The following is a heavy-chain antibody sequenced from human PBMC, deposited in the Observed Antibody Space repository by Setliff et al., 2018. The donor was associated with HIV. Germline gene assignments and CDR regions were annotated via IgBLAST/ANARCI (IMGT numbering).Heavy chain of an antibody. CDR1: GYTFTSYA. CDR3: AIGGGDGHPTWVY. V-gene: IGHV1-3*01. Sequence: ASVKVSCKASGYTFTSYAMHWVRQAPGQGLEWVGWISAGGHQTKYSEKFQDRVTITTDTSASTAYLQLSALRSEDTAVFYCAIGGGDGHPTWVYWGLGTLVTVSS. CDR2: ISAGGHQT. J-gene: IGHJ4*02. D-gene: IGHD3-16*01.